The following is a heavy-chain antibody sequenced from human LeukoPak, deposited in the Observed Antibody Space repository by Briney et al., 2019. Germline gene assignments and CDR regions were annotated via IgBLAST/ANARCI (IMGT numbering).Heavy chain of an antibody. D-gene: IGHD3-22*01. CDR2: IYHSGNT. CDR1: YYSIRSGHY. Sequence: PSETLSLTCGVSYYSIRSGHYWGWIRQPPGKGLEWIGSIYHSGNTYYNPSLKSRVTISVDTSKNQFSLNLTSVTAADTAVYYCARVSTDGSGYYDREYWGQGTLATVSS. CDR3: ARVSTDGSGYYDREY. V-gene: IGHV4-38-2*01. J-gene: IGHJ4*02.